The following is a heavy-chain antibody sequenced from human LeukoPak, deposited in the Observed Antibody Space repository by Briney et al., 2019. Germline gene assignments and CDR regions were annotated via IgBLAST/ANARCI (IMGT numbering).Heavy chain of an antibody. V-gene: IGHV3-21*01. CDR3: ARGYSYGLGYFDY. D-gene: IGHD5-18*01. CDR1: GFTFSSYI. CDR2: ISSSSSYI. Sequence: PGGSLRLSCAASGFTFSSYIMNWVRQAPGKGLEWVSSISSSSSYIYYADSVKGRFTISRDNAKNSLYLQMNSLRAEDTAVYYCARGYSYGLGYFDYWGQGTLVTVSS. J-gene: IGHJ4*02.